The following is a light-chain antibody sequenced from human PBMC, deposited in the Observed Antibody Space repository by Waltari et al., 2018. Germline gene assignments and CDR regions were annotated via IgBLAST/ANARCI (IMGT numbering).Light chain of an antibody. Sequence: DIVMTQSPDSLAVSLGERAPINCKSSQSILYSKNYLALYQQKPGQPPKLLIYWASTREFGVPDRFRGSGSGADFTLTISSLQAEDVAVYFCQQYYSNPITFGQGTRLEIK. J-gene: IGKJ5*01. V-gene: IGKV4-1*01. CDR2: WAS. CDR3: QQYYSNPIT. CDR1: QSILYSKNY.